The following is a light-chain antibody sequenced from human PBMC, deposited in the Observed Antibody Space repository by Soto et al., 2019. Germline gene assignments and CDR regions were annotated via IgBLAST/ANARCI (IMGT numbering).Light chain of an antibody. CDR1: QSVSSN. CDR3: EQYNNWPRT. CDR2: GAS. Sequence: EIVMTQSPATLSVSPGERATLSCRASQSVSSNLAWYQQKPGQAPRLLIYGASTRATGIPARFSGSGSGTEFALNISSLQSEDFAVYYCEQYNNWPRTFGEGNKV. V-gene: IGKV3-15*01. J-gene: IGKJ1*01.